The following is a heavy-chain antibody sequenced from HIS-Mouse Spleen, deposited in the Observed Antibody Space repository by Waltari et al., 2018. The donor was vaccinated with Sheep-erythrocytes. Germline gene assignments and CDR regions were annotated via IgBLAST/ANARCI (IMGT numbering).Heavy chain of an antibody. Sequence: QVQLQESGPGLVKPSETLSLTCTVSGGSISSYYWSWIRQPPGKGLEWIGYIYYSGSTHYNPSLKSRVTISVDTSKNQFSLKLSSVTAADTAVYYCARVVYCTNGVCPIRAFDIWGQGTMVTVSS. CDR1: GGSISSYY. J-gene: IGHJ3*02. D-gene: IGHD2-8*01. CDR3: ARVVYCTNGVCPIRAFDI. V-gene: IGHV4-59*01. CDR2: IYYSGST.